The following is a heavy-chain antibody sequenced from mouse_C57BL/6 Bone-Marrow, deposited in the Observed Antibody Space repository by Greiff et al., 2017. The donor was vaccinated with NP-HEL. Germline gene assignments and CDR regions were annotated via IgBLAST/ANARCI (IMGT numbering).Heavy chain of an antibody. V-gene: IGHV1-52*01. D-gene: IGHD1-1*01. CDR1: GYTFTSYW. J-gene: IGHJ1*03. CDR2: IDPSDSET. CDR3: AREGITTVVENWYFDG. Sequence: VQLQQPGAELVRPGSSVKLSCKASGYTFTSYWMHWVKQRPIQGLEWIGNIDPSDSETHYNQKFKDKATLTVDKSSSTAYMQLSSLTSEDSAVYYCAREGITTVVENWYFDGWGTGTTVTVSS.